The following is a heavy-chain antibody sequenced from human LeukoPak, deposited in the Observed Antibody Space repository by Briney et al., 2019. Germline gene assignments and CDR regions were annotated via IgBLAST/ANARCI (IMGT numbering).Heavy chain of an antibody. J-gene: IGHJ4*02. D-gene: IGHD2-15*01. V-gene: IGHV4-39*01. CDR1: GDSISSSSYY. CDR3: ATQAAGGPLHY. CDR2: IYYNGDT. Sequence: SETLSLTCTVSGDSISSSSYYWGWIRQPPGKGLEWIGTIYYNGDTSYYSSLKSRVTISVDTSKNQFSLKLSSVTAAGTAVYYCATQAAGGPLHYWGQGTLVTVSS.